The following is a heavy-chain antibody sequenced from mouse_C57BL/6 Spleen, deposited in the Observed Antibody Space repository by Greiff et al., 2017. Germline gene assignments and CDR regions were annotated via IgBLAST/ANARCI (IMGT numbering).Heavy chain of an antibody. J-gene: IGHJ4*01. D-gene: IGHD2-4*01. CDR1: GFTFSSYA. CDR3: ARERGKGYDYDGGYYAMDY. V-gene: IGHV5-4*01. Sequence: EVQVVESGGGLVKPGGSLKLSCAASGFTFSSYAMSWVRQTPEKRLEWVATISDGGSYTYYPDNVKGRFTISRDNAKNNLYLQMSHLKSEDTAMYYCARERGKGYDYDGGYYAMDYWGQGTSVTVSS. CDR2: ISDGGSYT.